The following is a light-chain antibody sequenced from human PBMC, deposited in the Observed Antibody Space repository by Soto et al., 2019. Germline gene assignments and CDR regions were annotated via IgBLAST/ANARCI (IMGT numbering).Light chain of an antibody. CDR2: AAS. CDR3: HQSDSMPWT. CDR1: QSISSS. V-gene: IGKV1-39*01. J-gene: IGKJ1*01. Sequence: VHLSLSPCYLSASVGGSVTISCRARQSISSSLDWYHQKPGKAPKLLMYAASTLQSGVPSRFRGSGSGTDFTLTISSLQPEDFATYYCHQSDSMPWTFGQGTKVDIK.